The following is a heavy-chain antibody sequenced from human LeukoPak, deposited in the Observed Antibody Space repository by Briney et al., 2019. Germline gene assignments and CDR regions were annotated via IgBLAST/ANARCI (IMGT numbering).Heavy chain of an antibody. D-gene: IGHD3-16*01. CDR1: GFTFSAYG. V-gene: IGHV3-30*03. Sequence: GRSLRLSCAASGFTFSAYGMHWVRQAPGKGLEWVAVISYDGSNKYYADSVKGRFTISRDNSKNTLYLQMNSLRDEDTAVFYCARSRYDWVWGLGLWGGGTLV. CDR2: ISYDGSNK. J-gene: IGHJ1*01. CDR3: ARSRYDWVWGLGL.